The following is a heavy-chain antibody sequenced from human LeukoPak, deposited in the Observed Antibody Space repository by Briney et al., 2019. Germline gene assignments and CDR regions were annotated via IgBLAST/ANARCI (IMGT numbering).Heavy chain of an antibody. Sequence: GGSLRLSCAASGFTFSSHAIHWLRQAPGKGLEWLAVISYDGSNEYYADSVRGRFTISRDNSKSTLYLQMNSLRAEDTAVYYCARDLSGVTGYTYGRGIDYWGQGTLVTVSS. CDR1: GFTFSSHA. J-gene: IGHJ4*02. CDR3: ARDLSGVTGYTYGRGIDY. D-gene: IGHD5-18*01. CDR2: ISYDGSNE. V-gene: IGHV3-30*04.